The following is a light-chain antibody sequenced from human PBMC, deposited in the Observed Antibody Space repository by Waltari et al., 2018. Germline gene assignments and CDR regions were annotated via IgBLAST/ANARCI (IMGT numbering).Light chain of an antibody. CDR1: SWHSRHA. V-gene: IGLV4-69*01. Sequence: QLVLTQSPSASASLGASVTLTCTLRSWHSRHAHPWHPQQPEKGPRSLMKLNSDGSPSKGDGIPDRFSGSSSGAERYLTISSLQSEDEADYYCQTWGTGTVVFGGGTKLTVL. CDR2: LNSDGSP. J-gene: IGLJ2*01. CDR3: QTWGTGTVV.